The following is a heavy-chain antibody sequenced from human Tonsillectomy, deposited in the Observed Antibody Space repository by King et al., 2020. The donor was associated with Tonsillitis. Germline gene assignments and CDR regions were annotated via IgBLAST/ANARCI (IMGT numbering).Heavy chain of an antibody. Sequence: VQLVESGGALVQPGGSLRLSCGASGFTVSSYAMSWVRQAPGKGLEWVSAISGSGGRTYYADSVKGRFTISRDNSKNTLYLQMNRLRAEDTAVYYCAKDEARRGYRPLAYCGQGTLVTVPS. CDR3: AKDEARRGYRPLAY. D-gene: IGHD5-18*01. CDR1: GFTVSSYA. V-gene: IGHV3-23*04. J-gene: IGHJ4*02. CDR2: ISGSGGRT.